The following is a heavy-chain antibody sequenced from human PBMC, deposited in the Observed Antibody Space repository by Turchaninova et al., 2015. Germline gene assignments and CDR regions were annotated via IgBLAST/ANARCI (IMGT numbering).Heavy chain of an antibody. CDR2: VYWEDDK. CDR1: GFTPATRGTG. D-gene: IGHD3-3*01. J-gene: IGHJ4*02. CDR3: GHMGSGLLASYFGVVPTNAFDF. V-gene: IGHV2-5*02. Sequence: QITLKESGPTLVKPPPPLTFPSGFPGFTPATRGTGVGWVRQAPGKTPEWLALVYWEDDKRYSPSLRNRLTITKDTSKNQVVLTMTNMDPVDTATYYCGHMGSGLLASYFGVVPTNAFDFWGQGILVIVSS.